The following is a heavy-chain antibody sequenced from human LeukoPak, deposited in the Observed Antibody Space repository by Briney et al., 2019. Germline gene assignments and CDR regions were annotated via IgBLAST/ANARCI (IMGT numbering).Heavy chain of an antibody. Sequence: GGSLRLSCAASGFTASSNYMSWVRQAPGKGLEWVSVIYSGGTTYYADSVKGRFTISRDNSKNTLYLQMNSLRAEDTAVYYCASSLYSSGWSLNSGAFDIWGQGTMVTVSS. CDR1: GFTASSNY. CDR3: ASSLYSSGWSLNSGAFDI. V-gene: IGHV3-53*01. D-gene: IGHD6-13*01. J-gene: IGHJ3*02. CDR2: IYSGGTT.